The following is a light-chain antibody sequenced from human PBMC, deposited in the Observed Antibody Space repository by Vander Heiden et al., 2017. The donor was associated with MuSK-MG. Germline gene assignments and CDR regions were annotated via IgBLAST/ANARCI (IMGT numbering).Light chain of an antibody. CDR2: DVT. V-gene: IGLV2-14*03. Sequence: QSALTPPASVSGSPGQSITIPCPGTSSDIGFYDFVTWYKQVPGKAPKLLIYDVTDRPSGISDRFSGSKSGNVASLTISGRQSEDEADYYCCSYTNNFSVVFGGGTRLTVL. J-gene: IGLJ2*01. CDR3: CSYTNNFSVV. CDR1: SSDIGFYDF.